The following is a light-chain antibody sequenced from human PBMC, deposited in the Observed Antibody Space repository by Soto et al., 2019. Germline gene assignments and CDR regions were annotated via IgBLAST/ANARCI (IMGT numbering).Light chain of an antibody. Sequence: DTQMTQSPSSLSASLGDRVTITCRASQSISSYLNWYQQKPGKAPKLLIYAASTLQSGVPSRFSGSGSGTDFTLTISSLQPEDFATYYCQQLNSYPSSLTFGGGTK. CDR1: QSISSY. J-gene: IGKJ4*01. V-gene: IGKV1-9*01. CDR2: AAS. CDR3: QQLNSYPSSLT.